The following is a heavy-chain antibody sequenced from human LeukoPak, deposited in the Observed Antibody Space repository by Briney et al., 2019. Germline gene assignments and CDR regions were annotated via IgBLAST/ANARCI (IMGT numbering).Heavy chain of an antibody. CDR1: GYTFTAYT. V-gene: IGHV1-3*03. CDR2: VNAGNGHT. J-gene: IGHJ4*02. D-gene: IGHD3-22*01. CDR3: ARGLYYSDSSGFWAH. Sequence: GASVKVSCKASGYTFTAYTLHWVRQVPGQRLEWMGWVNAGNGHTKYSQEFQGRVTFTRDTSASTAYLELRSLRSEDMAVYFCARGLYYSDSSGFWAHWGQGTLVTVSS.